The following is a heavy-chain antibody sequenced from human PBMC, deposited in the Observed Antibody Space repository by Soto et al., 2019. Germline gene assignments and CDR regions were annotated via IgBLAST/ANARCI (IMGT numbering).Heavy chain of an antibody. D-gene: IGHD3-22*01. CDR1: GGTFSSYA. J-gene: IGHJ4*02. Sequence: QVQLVQSGAEVKKPGSSAKVSCKTSGGTFSSYAISWVRQAPGQGLEWMGGIIPMFGTANYAQKFQGRVTITADESTSTAYMELSSLRSEDTAVYYCARSRANYYDSRGYYYSTFDYWGQGTLVTVSS. CDR2: IIPMFGTA. CDR3: ARSRANYYDSRGYYYSTFDY. V-gene: IGHV1-69*12.